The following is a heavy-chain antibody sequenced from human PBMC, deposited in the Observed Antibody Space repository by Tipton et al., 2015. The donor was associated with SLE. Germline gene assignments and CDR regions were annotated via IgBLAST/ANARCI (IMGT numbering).Heavy chain of an antibody. CDR3: ARDRIGD. V-gene: IGHV4-39*07. CDR2: IYYSGST. Sequence: TLSLTCTVSGGSISSSNNYWDWIRQPPGKGLEWIGTIYYSGSTNYNPSLKSRVSISVDTSKNQFSLRLTSVTAADTAVYYCARDRIGDWGQGTLVTVSS. CDR1: GGSISSSNNY. D-gene: IGHD3-10*01. J-gene: IGHJ4*02.